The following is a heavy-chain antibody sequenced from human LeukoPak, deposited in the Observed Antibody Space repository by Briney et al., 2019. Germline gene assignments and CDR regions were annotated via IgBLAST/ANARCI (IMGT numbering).Heavy chain of an antibody. CDR1: GGSISSGGYY. CDR3: ARQQLVRGPDAFDI. D-gene: IGHD6-13*01. V-gene: IGHV4-61*08. CDR2: IYYSGST. J-gene: IGHJ3*02. Sequence: SETLSLTCTVPGGSISSGGYYWSWIRQHPGKGLEWIGYIYYSGSTNYNPSLKSRVTISVDTSKNQFSLKLSSVTAADTAVYYCARQQLVRGPDAFDIWGQGTMVTVSS.